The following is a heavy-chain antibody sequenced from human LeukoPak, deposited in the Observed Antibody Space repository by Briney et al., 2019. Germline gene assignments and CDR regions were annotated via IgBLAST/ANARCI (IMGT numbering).Heavy chain of an antibody. CDR1: GGSFSGYY. CDR2: INHSGST. D-gene: IGHD6-6*01. V-gene: IGHV4-34*01. J-gene: IGHJ3*02. Sequence: SETLSLTCAVYGGSFSGYYWSWIRQPPGKGLEWIGEINHSGSTNYNPSLKSRVTVSVDTSKNQFSLKLSSVTAADTAVYYCAGPYSSSSSFSGHAFDIWGHGTMVTVSS. CDR3: AGPYSSSSSFSGHAFDI.